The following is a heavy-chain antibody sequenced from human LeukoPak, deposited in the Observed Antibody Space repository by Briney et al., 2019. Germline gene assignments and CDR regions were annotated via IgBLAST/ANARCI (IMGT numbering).Heavy chain of an antibody. D-gene: IGHD3-22*01. CDR1: GGSISSYY. CDR2: IYYSGST. CDR3: ARIYDSSGYYEDY. J-gene: IGHJ4*02. Sequence: SETLPLTCTVSGGSISSYYWSWIRQPPGKGLEWIGYIYYSGSTNYNPSLKSRVTISVDTSKNQFSLKLSSVTAADTAVYYCARIYDSSGYYEDYWGQGTLVTVSS. V-gene: IGHV4-59*01.